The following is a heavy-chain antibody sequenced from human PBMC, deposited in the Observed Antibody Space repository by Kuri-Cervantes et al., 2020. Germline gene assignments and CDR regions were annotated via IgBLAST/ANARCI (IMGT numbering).Heavy chain of an antibody. CDR1: GFTFSSYW. D-gene: IGHD6-6*01. J-gene: IGHJ4*02. V-gene: IGHV3-7*03. Sequence: LSLTCAASGFTFSSYWMSWVRQAPGKGLEWVANIKQDGSEKYYVDSVKGRFTISRDNAKNSLYPQMNSLRAEDTALYYCAKDLTYRSSSGFDNWGQGTLVTVSS. CDR2: IKQDGSEK. CDR3: AKDLTYRSSSGFDN.